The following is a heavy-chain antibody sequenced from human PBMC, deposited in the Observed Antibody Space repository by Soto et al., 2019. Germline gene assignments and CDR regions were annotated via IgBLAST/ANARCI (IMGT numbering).Heavy chain of an antibody. CDR1: GFTFSNYA. CDR3: ARDKRDFRFLEWSYYFDY. D-gene: IGHD3-3*01. V-gene: IGHV3-30-3*01. Sequence: GGSLRLSCAPSGFTFSNYAMHWVRQAPGKGLEWVAVISYDGSNKYYADSVKGRFTISRDNSKNTLYLQMNSLRAEDTAVYYCARDKRDFRFLEWSYYFDYWGQGTLVTVSS. J-gene: IGHJ4*02. CDR2: ISYDGSNK.